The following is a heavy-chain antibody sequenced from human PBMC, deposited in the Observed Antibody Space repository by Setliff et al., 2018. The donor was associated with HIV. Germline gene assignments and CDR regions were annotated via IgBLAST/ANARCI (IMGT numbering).Heavy chain of an antibody. Sequence: SETLSLTCTVSSDSVSSSYWTWIRQPPGQGLEWIGYVHHSGSTKYNASLRSRVTMSVDTSKNLFSLTLRSVTAADTAVYYCASAGPYCGDDCPYNWLTPWGQGTLVTVSS. CDR1: SDSVSSSY. D-gene: IGHD2-21*02. V-gene: IGHV4-59*02. CDR3: ASAGPYCGDDCPYNWLTP. J-gene: IGHJ5*02. CDR2: VHHSGST.